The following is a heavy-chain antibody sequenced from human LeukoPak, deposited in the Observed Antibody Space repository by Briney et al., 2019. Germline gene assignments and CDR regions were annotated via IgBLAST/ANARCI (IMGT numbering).Heavy chain of an antibody. CDR1: GGSISSSSYY. Sequence: SETLSLTCTVSGGSISSSSYYWGWIRQPPGEGLEWIGSNYYTGSNYYNPPLKSRVTIPVETSKNHFSLKLSSVTAADTAVYYCARLHYGGNYGYYYYYMDVWGKGTTVTISS. V-gene: IGHV4-39*02. CDR3: ARLHYGGNYGYYYYYMDV. D-gene: IGHD4-23*01. J-gene: IGHJ6*03. CDR2: NYYTGSN.